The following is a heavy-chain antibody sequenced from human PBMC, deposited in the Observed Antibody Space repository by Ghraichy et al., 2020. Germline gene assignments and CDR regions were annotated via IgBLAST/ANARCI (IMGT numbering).Heavy chain of an antibody. D-gene: IGHD3-10*01. CDR2: INPNSGGT. CDR3: ARDYYYGSGSYYKIDSVGVGY. Sequence: ASVKVSCKASGYTFSSYDMHWVRQAPGQGLEWMGRINPNSGGTNYAQKFQGRVTMTRDTSISTAYMELSRLRSDDTAVYYCARDYYYGSGSYYKIDSVGVGYWGEATLVAVSS. V-gene: IGHV1-2*06. CDR1: GYTFSSYD. J-gene: IGHJ4*02.